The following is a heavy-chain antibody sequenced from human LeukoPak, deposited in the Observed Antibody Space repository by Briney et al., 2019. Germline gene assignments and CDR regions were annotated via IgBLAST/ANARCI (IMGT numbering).Heavy chain of an antibody. J-gene: IGHJ3*02. Sequence: PGGSLRLSCAASGFTLSDYNMRWIRQAPGKGLEWVSSISRSGSTKYYADSVKGRFTISRDNAKNSLFLQMNSLRVEDTAVYYCARDAVAEYAFDIWGQGTMVTVSS. D-gene: IGHD6-19*01. CDR2: ISRSGSTK. CDR3: ARDAVAEYAFDI. CDR1: GFTLSDYN. V-gene: IGHV3-11*04.